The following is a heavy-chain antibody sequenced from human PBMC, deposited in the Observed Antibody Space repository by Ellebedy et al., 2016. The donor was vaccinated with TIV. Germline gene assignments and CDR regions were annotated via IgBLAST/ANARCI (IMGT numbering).Heavy chain of an antibody. CDR3: AKSQVGATFFDY. CDR2: ISGRAGDT. CDR1: GFSFSPYA. Sequence: PGGSLRLSCAASGFSFSPYAISWVPQAPGKGLEWVSFISGRAGDTYYADSVKGRFTISRDDSKNTLYLQMHSLKAEDTALYYCAKSQVGATFFDYWGQGTLVTVSS. D-gene: IGHD1-26*01. V-gene: IGHV3-23*01. J-gene: IGHJ4*02.